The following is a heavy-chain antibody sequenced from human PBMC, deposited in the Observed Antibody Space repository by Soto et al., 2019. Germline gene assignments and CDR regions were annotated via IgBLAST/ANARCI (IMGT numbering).Heavy chain of an antibody. CDR1: GDSMWSSY. V-gene: IGHV4-59*01. J-gene: IGHJ4*02. D-gene: IGHD5-12*01. Sequence: SDSMAIRCAFSGDSMWSSYWTWIRKPPGKGLEWIGYNYYSGTTNYNPSIKSRVTISVDTSKNQFSLRVTSVTVADTAVYYCVREAYIGYGHAIDHWGQGTVVT. CDR3: VREAYIGYGHAIDH. CDR2: NYYSGTT.